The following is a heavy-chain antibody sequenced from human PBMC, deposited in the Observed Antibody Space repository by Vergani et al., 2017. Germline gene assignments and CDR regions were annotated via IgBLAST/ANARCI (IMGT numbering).Heavy chain of an antibody. CDR1: GYTLTELS. Sequence: QVQLVQSGAEVKKPGASVKVSCKVSGYTLTELSMHWVRQAPGQGLEWMGIINPSGGSTSYAQKFQGRVTMTRDTSTSTVYMELSSLRSEDTAVYYCARDPVDYYYYYGMDVWGQGTTVTVSS. J-gene: IGHJ6*02. D-gene: IGHD6-19*01. CDR2: INPSGGST. CDR3: ARDPVDYYYYYGMDV. V-gene: IGHV1-46*01.